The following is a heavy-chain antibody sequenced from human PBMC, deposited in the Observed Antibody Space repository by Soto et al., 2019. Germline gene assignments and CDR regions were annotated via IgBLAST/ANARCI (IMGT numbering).Heavy chain of an antibody. V-gene: IGHV3-48*04. D-gene: IGHD3-22*01. J-gene: IGHJ3*01. CDR3: AKDLTYYESVDYYPIDPFDV. CDR1: GFTFSSYG. Sequence: GGSLRLSCAASGFTFSSYGMHWVRQAPGKGLEWVSYISSSGSTIYYADSVKGRFTISRDNAKNMLYVQMNGLRAEDTAVYYCAKDLTYYESVDYYPIDPFDVWGRGTMVTVSS. CDR2: ISSSGSTI.